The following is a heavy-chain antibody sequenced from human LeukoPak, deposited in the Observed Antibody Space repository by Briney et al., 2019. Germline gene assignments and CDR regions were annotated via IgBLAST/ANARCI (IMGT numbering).Heavy chain of an antibody. CDR1: GFTLSSYE. V-gene: IGHV3-48*03. CDR3: ARWGVVPAEFDY. Sequence: PGTSLRLSCTASGFTLSSYEMNWVRQAPGKGLEWVSYISSSGSTIYYADSVKGRFTISRDNAKNSLYLQMNSLRAEDTAVYYCARWGVVPAEFDYWGQGTLVTVSS. D-gene: IGHD2-2*01. CDR2: ISSSGSTI. J-gene: IGHJ4*02.